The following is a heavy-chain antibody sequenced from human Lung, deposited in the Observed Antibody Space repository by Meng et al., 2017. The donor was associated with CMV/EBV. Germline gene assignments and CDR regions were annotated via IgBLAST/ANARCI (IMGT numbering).Heavy chain of an antibody. V-gene: IGHV1-69*05. CDR2: IIPIFGTA. J-gene: IGHJ6*02. Sequence: SXXVSXXASGGTFSSYAISWVRQAPGQGLEWMGGIIPIFGTANYAQKFQGRVTMTRDTSTSIAYMELSSLRSGDTAVYYCARGQVQCSTINCHDYRFSGMDVWXQGTTVTVSS. CDR1: GGTFSSYA. D-gene: IGHD2/OR15-2a*01. CDR3: ARGQVQCSTINCHDYRFSGMDV.